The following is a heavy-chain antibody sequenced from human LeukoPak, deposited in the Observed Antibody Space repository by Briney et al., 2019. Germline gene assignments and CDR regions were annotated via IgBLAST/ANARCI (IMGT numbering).Heavy chain of an antibody. J-gene: IGHJ6*03. V-gene: IGHV4-34*01. D-gene: IGHD3-10*01. Sequence: PSETLSLTCAVYGGSFSGYYWSWIRQPPGKGLEWIGEINHSGSTNYNPSLKSRVTISVDTSKNQFSLKLSSVTAADTAVYYCARWTRYYGSGRSFYYYYYYMDVWGKGTTVTISS. CDR1: GGSFSGYY. CDR3: ARWTRYYGSGRSFYYYYYYMDV. CDR2: INHSGST.